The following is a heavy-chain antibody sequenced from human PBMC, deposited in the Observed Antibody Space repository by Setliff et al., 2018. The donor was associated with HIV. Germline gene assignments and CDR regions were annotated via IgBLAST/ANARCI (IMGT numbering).Heavy chain of an antibody. CDR1: GGSISRSSYH. CDR3: WMYHEILTGSYYFDY. J-gene: IGHJ4*02. V-gene: IGHV4-39*03. D-gene: IGHD3-9*01. Sequence: SETLSLTCTVSGGSISRSSYHWGWIRQPPGKGLEWIASINYGGSPYYNPSLKSRVNISIDTSKNQLSMKLTSVTAADTAMYYCWMYHEILTGSYYFDYWGQGTPVTVSS. CDR2: INYGGSP.